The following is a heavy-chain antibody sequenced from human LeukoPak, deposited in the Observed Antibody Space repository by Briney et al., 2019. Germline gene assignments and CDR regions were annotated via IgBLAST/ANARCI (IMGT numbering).Heavy chain of an antibody. D-gene: IGHD2-15*01. V-gene: IGHV4-59*01. CDR2: IYYSGST. Sequence: PSETLSLTCTVSGGSISSYYWSWIRQPPGKGLEWIGYIYYSGSTNYNPSLKSRVTISVDTSKNQFSLKLSSVTAADTAVYYCARGVSVVGRRGYCSGGSCSHFDYWGQGTLVTVSS. J-gene: IGHJ4*02. CDR1: GGSISSYY. CDR3: ARGVSVVGRRGYCSGGSCSHFDY.